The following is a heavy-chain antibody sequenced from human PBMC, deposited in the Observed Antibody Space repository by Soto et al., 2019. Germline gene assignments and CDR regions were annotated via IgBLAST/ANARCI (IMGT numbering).Heavy chain of an antibody. Sequence: QVQLVESGGGVVQPGRSLRLSCAASGFTFSSYGMHWVRQAPGKGLEWVAVISYDGSNKYYADSVKGRFTISRDNSKNTLYLQMNSLRAEDTAVYYCAKDHGGIVVVRAAIFQYWGQGTLVTVSS. CDR3: AKDHGGIVVVRAAIFQY. J-gene: IGHJ1*01. V-gene: IGHV3-30*18. D-gene: IGHD2-2*02. CDR1: GFTFSSYG. CDR2: ISYDGSNK.